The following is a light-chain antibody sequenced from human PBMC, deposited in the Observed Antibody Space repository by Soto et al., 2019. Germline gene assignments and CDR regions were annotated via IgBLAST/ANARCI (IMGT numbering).Light chain of an antibody. J-gene: IGKJ1*01. Sequence: DIQMTQSPSTLSASVGDRVTITCRASQSISSWLAWYQQQPGKAPKLLIYDDSSLESGVPSRFSGSGSGTELTLTISSLQPDDFATYYCQQYSTFGQGTQVDIK. CDR2: DDS. V-gene: IGKV1-5*01. CDR1: QSISSW. CDR3: QQYST.